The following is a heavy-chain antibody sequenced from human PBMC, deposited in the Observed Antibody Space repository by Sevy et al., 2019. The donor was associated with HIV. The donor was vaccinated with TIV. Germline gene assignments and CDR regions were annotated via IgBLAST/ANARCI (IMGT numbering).Heavy chain of an antibody. V-gene: IGHV3-23*01. CDR1: GFTFSSYA. D-gene: IGHD4-17*01. CDR2: ISGSGGST. CDR3: AKSTLYGDFAPYGMDV. J-gene: IGHJ6*02. Sequence: GGSLRLSCAASGFTFSSYAMTWVRQAPGKGLEWVSVISGSGGSTYYADSVKGRFTNSRDNSKNTLSMQMNSLRAEETAVYYCAKSTLYGDFAPYGMDVWGQGTTVTVSS.